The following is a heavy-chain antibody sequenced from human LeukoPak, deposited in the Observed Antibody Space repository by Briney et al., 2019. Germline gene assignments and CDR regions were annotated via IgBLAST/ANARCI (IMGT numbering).Heavy chain of an antibody. CDR1: GFIFSNYA. V-gene: IGHV3-30*04. D-gene: IGHD3-10*01. CDR3: ATEGASGTHADAPDY. CDR2: ISYDGGDK. J-gene: IGHJ4*02. Sequence: PGGSLRLSCAASGFIFSNYAIHWVRQAPGKGLEWLSVISYDGGDKYYAESVKGQFTISRDNSKNTLYLQLNSLRGEDTAVYYCATEGASGTHADAPDYWSQGTLVTVSS.